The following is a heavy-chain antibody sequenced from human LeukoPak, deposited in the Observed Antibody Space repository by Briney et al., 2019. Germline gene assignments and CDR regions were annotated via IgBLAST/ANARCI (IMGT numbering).Heavy chain of an antibody. Sequence: GGSLRLSCAASGFTFSSYAMHWVRQAPGKGLERVAVISYDGSNKYYADSVKGRFTISRDNSKNTLYLQMNSLRAEDTAVYYCARIPYSSRLTFDIWGQGTMVTVSS. CDR3: ARIPYSSRLTFDI. CDR2: ISYDGSNK. CDR1: GFTFSSYA. J-gene: IGHJ3*02. D-gene: IGHD6-19*01. V-gene: IGHV3-30-3*01.